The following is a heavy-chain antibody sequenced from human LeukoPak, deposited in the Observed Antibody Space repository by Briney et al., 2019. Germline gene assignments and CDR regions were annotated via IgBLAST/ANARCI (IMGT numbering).Heavy chain of an antibody. D-gene: IGHD6-19*01. Sequence: GGSLRLSCAASGFTVSSNYMSWVRQAPGKGLEWVSVIYSGGSTYYADSAKGRFTISRDNSKNTLYLQMNSLRAEDTAVYYCAKDLEHYSSGWDSRVLWFDPWGQGTLVTVSS. J-gene: IGHJ5*02. CDR2: IYSGGST. CDR3: AKDLEHYSSGWDSRVLWFDP. CDR1: GFTVSSNY. V-gene: IGHV3-53*01.